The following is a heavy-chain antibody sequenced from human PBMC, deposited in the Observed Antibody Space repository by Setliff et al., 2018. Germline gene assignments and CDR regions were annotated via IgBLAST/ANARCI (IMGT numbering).Heavy chain of an antibody. J-gene: IGHJ4*02. CDR1: GYTFTSYA. V-gene: IGHV1-8*02. CDR2: MNPNSGNT. D-gene: IGHD6-19*01. Sequence: GASVKVSCKTSGYTFTSYAISWVRQAPGQGLEWMGWMNPNSGNTGYAQKFQGRVTMTRNTSISTAYMELSSLRSEDTAVYYCARVRNLPWRNIAVAGTFGYWGQGTLVTVSS. CDR3: ARVRNLPWRNIAVAGTFGY.